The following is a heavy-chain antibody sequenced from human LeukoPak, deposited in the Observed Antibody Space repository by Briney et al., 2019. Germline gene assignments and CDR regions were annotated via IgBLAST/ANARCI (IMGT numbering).Heavy chain of an antibody. V-gene: IGHV3-43*01. CDR2: ISWDGGST. CDR1: GFTFDDYT. Sequence: GGSLRLSCAASGFTFDDYTMHWVRQAPGKGLEWVSLISWDGGSTYYADSVKGRFTISRDNSKNSLYLQMNSLRTEDTALYYCAKDIDPGGNWNYYDYWGWGTLVTVSS. J-gene: IGHJ4*02. CDR3: AKDIDPGGNWNYYDY. D-gene: IGHD4-23*01.